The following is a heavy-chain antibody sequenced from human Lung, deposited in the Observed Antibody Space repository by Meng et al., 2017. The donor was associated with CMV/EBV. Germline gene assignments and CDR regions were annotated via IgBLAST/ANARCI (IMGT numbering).Heavy chain of an antibody. CDR3: ARTPRGYSYGYSAYYFDY. D-gene: IGHD5-18*01. Sequence: SXKISXAASGFTFSLFEMNWVRQAPGKGLEWISYINDATNNKYYADSVKGRFTISRDNAQNSLYLQMSSLRADDTAVYFCARTPRGYSYGYSAYYFDYWGQGTLVXVSS. CDR1: GFTFSLFE. V-gene: IGHV3-48*03. CDR2: INDATNNK. J-gene: IGHJ4*02.